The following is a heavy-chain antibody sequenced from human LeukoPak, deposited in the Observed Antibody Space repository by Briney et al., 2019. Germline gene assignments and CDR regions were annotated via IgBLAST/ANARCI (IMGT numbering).Heavy chain of an antibody. J-gene: IGHJ4*02. D-gene: IGHD2-2*02. CDR1: GGSFSGYY. V-gene: IGHV4-34*01. CDR2: INHSGST. Sequence: SETLSLTCAVYGGSFSGYYWSWIRQPPGKGLEWIGEINHSGSTNYNPSLKSRVTISVDTSKNQFSLKLSSVTAADTAVCYCARDRYCSSTSCYIDYWGQGTLVTVSS. CDR3: ARDRYCSSTSCYIDY.